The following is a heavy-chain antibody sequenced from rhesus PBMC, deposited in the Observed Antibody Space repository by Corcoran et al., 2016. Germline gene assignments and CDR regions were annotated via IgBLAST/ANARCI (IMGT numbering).Heavy chain of an antibody. CDR2: INTETGDT. J-gene: IGHJ4*01. D-gene: IGHD4-29*01. CDR1: GSTFTDSY. CDR3: VRGGYGSVVDY. V-gene: IGHV1-138*01. Sequence: QVQLVQSGAAVQEPGSSVTVSCWTSGSTFTDSYITWVRQAPGRGREGMGEINTETGDTDFAQRFLGRIILTRDKSTATVDMKVTSLMSEDTAMYYCVRGGYGSVVDYWGQGVLVTVSS.